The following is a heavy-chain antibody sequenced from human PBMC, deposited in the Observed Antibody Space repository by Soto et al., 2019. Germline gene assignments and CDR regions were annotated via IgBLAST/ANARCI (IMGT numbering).Heavy chain of an antibody. CDR1: GGSFSGYY. CDR3: ASASGIAVAGTNWFDP. V-gene: IGHV4-34*01. CDR2: INHSGST. J-gene: IGHJ5*02. Sequence: SETLSLTCAVYGGSFSGYYWSWIRQPPGKGLEWIGEINHSGSTNYNPSLKSRVTISVDTSKNQFSLKLSSVTAADTAVYYCASASGIAVAGTNWFDPWGQGTLVTVSS. D-gene: IGHD6-19*01.